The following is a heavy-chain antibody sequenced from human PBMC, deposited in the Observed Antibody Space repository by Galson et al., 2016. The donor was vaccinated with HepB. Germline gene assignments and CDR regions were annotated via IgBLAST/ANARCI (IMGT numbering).Heavy chain of an antibody. V-gene: IGHV3-7*04. CDR3: AKEGHYGGHFYMDV. Sequence: SLRLSCAASGLTLGSYWMTWVRQTPGKGLEWVGNIKEDGSEKYYADSVKGRFTISRDNARNSLYLQMSSLRVEDTAVYYCAKEGHYGGHFYMDVWGEGTTVTVSS. J-gene: IGHJ6*03. CDR1: GLTLGSYW. D-gene: IGHD4-17*01. CDR2: IKEDGSEK.